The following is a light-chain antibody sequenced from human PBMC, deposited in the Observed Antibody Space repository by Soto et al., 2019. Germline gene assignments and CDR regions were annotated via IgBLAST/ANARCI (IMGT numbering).Light chain of an antibody. CDR2: KAS. Sequence: DIQMTQSPSTLSASVGDRVTITCRASQSISTWLAWYQQEPGKAPKLLIHKASSLQSGVPSRFSGSGSGTDFTLTISSLHPDDFATYYCQQYNNYSTFGQGTKVDIK. J-gene: IGKJ1*01. CDR3: QQYNNYST. V-gene: IGKV1-5*03. CDR1: QSISTW.